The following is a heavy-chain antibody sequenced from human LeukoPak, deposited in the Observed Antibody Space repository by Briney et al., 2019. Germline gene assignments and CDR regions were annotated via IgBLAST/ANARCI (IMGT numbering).Heavy chain of an antibody. D-gene: IGHD2-15*01. V-gene: IGHV4-39*01. Sequence: PGGSLRLSCAASGFTFSSYAMSWVRQPPGKGLEWIGSLYYSGSTYYNPSLKSRVTVFVDTSKNQFSLKLNSVTAADTAVYYCASKQRGEYCSGGSCYLGDAFDIWGQGTMVTVSS. J-gene: IGHJ3*02. CDR2: LYYSGST. CDR3: ASKQRGEYCSGGSCYLGDAFDI. CDR1: GFTFSSYA.